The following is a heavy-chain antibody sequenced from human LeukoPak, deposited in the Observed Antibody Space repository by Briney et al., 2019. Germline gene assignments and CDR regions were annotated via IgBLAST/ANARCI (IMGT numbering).Heavy chain of an antibody. D-gene: IGHD7-27*01. Sequence: SVRVSCKASGGTFSSYAISWVRQAPGQGLEWMGGIIPIFGTANYAQKFQGRVTITADESTSTAYMELSSLRSEGTAVYYCARGSPDWGRYYFDYWGQGTLVTVSS. V-gene: IGHV1-69*13. CDR2: IIPIFGTA. CDR1: GGTFSSYA. CDR3: ARGSPDWGRYYFDY. J-gene: IGHJ4*02.